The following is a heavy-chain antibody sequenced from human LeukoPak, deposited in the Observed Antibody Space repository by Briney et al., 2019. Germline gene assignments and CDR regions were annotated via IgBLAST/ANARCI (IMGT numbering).Heavy chain of an antibody. CDR3: AKVDAGGTYYFDY. CDR1: GFTLSSYG. D-gene: IGHD5-18*01. J-gene: IGHJ4*02. CDR2: IWYDGSNK. Sequence: HPGGSLRLSCAASGFTLSSYGMHWVRQAPGKGLEWVAVIWYDGSNKYYADSVKGRFTISRDNSKNTLYLQMNSLRAEDTAVYYCAKVDAGGTYYFDYWGQGTLVTVSS. V-gene: IGHV3-33*06.